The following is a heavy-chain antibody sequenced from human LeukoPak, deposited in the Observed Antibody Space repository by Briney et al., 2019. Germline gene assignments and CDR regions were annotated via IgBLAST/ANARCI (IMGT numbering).Heavy chain of an antibody. CDR1: GGSISVYY. V-gene: IGHV4-59*01. CDR3: AQGGTTVPWWFDP. CDR2: IHYSGST. Sequence: SETLSLTCTLSGGSISVYYWSWIRQSPGKGLEWIGYIHYSGSTNYNPSLKSRATISVDTSKNQLSLKVNSVTAADTAVYYCAQGGTTVPWWFDPWGQGTLVTVSS. J-gene: IGHJ5*02. D-gene: IGHD4-17*01.